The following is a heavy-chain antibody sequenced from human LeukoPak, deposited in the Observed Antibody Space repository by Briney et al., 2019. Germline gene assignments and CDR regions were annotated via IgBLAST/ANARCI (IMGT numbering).Heavy chain of an antibody. Sequence: SETLSLTCAVSGGSISSNNWWTWVRQPPGKGLEWIGEISQSARTNYNPSLKSRVTMSIDKSRNQFSLRMSSVTAADTTVYYCAGVRLGSSGFSEYFEHWGQGTLVTVSS. CDR1: GGSISSNNW. J-gene: IGHJ1*01. CDR2: ISQSART. D-gene: IGHD3-22*01. CDR3: AGVRLGSSGFSEYFEH. V-gene: IGHV4-4*02.